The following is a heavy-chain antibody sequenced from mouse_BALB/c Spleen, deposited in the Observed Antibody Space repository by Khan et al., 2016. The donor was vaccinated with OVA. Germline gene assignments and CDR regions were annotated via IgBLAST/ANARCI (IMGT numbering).Heavy chain of an antibody. D-gene: IGHD2-1*01. CDR3: ARRGLYGIFAY. CDR2: IDPSTGYT. V-gene: IGHV1-7*01. J-gene: IGHJ3*01. Sequence: QVQLQQSGAELAKPGASVKMSCKASGYTFTNYWMHWVKQRPGQGLEWIGYIDPSTGYTEYNQKFKDKATLTTDKSSSTAYMQLSSLTSEDSAVYCCARRGLYGIFAYWGQVTLVTVSA. CDR1: GYTFTNYW.